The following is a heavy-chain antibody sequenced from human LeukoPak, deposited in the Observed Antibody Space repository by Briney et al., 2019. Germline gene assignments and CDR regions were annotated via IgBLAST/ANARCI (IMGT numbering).Heavy chain of an antibody. CDR2: ISNDGNNK. CDR1: GFTFNSYG. D-gene: IGHD2-2*01. J-gene: IGHJ4*02. CDR3: AKDLAIVVVPAVIDY. Sequence: GGSLRLSCAASGFTFNSYGMHWVRQAPGKGLERVALISNDGNNKYYADSVKGRLTISRDNSKNTLYLQMNSLRAEDTAIYYCAKDLAIVVVPAVIDYWGQGTLVTVSS. V-gene: IGHV3-30*18.